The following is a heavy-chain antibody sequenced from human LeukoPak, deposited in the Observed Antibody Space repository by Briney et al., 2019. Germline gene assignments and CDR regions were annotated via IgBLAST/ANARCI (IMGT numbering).Heavy chain of an antibody. V-gene: IGHV3-23*01. D-gene: IGHD3-16*02. CDR1: GFTFSRYA. J-gene: IGHJ6*03. Sequence: PGGSLRLSCAASGFTFSRYAMSWVRQAPGKGLEWVLSISGSGGITYHADSLKGRFTISRDNSKNTLFLQMNSLRAEDTAVYYCAKNTISGGHYQYYMDVWGKGTTVTVSS. CDR3: AKNTISGGHYQYYMDV. CDR2: ISGSGGIT.